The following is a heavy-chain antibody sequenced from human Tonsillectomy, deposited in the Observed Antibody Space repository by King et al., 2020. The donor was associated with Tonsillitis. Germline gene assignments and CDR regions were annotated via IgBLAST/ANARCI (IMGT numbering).Heavy chain of an antibody. CDR3: ARELAINAFDV. CDR2: IDPNGGGT. V-gene: IGHV1-2*02. CDR1: GYTFTANH. J-gene: IGHJ3*01. Sequence: VQLVESGAEVKKPGASVKVSCKASGYTFTANHIHWVRQAPGQGLEWMGWIDPNGGGTNYAQNFLGRVTLTRDTSISTVYMELSSLRSDDTAVYYCARELAINAFDVWGQGTMVTVSS. D-gene: IGHD6-13*01.